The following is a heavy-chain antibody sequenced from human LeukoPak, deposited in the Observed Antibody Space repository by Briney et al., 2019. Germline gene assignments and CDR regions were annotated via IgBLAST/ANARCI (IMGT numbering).Heavy chain of an antibody. D-gene: IGHD3-10*01. J-gene: IGHJ4*02. CDR1: GFTFCSYV. V-gene: IGHV3-30*02. CDR3: AKDGTRGTRFGKIPHCFDY. CDR2: IRYEGSKK. Sequence: GRSLRLSRAASGFTFCSYVMRWVPQAPGKGLGWVAFIRYEGSKKYFADSVKSRFTISRDSSKITLCLQMNRLRVEDTAVYYCAKDGTRGTRFGKIPHCFDYWGQGTLVTVSS.